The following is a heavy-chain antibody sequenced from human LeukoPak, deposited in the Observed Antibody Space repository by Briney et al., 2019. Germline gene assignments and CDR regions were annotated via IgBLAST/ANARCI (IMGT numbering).Heavy chain of an antibody. V-gene: IGHV4-4*07. CDR2: IYTSGST. J-gene: IGHJ1*01. D-gene: IGHD2-21*02. CDR3: ARLDCGGDCYSRYFVQH. Sequence: KASETLSLTCTVSGGSISSYYWSWIRQPAGKGLEWIGRIYTSGSTNYNPSLKSRVTMSVDTSKNQFSLKLSSVTAADTAVYYCARLDCGGDCYSRYFVQHWGQGTLVTVSS. CDR1: GGSISSYY.